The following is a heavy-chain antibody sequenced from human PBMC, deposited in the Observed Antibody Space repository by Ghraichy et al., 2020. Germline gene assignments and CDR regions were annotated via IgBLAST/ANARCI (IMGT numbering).Heavy chain of an antibody. CDR3: AKPMTTVTNFDY. D-gene: IGHD4-17*01. J-gene: IGHJ4*02. V-gene: IGHV3-23*01. CDR1: GFTFSSNA. CDR2: ISASGGKT. Sequence: GGSLRLSCAASGFTFSSNAMSWVRQAPGKGLEWVSGISASGGKTYYADSVKGRFTISRDNSKNTLYLQMNSLRVEDTAVYYCAKPMTTVTNFDYWGQGTLVTVSS.